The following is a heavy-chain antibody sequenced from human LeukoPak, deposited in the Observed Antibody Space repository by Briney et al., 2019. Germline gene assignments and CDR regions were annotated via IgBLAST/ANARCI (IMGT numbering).Heavy chain of an antibody. CDR1: GGSVSDYY. CDR3: ARTTEGGYTYNYFYYYYMDV. CDR2: IYYTET. Sequence: SETLSLTCTVSGGSVSDYYWGWIRQSPGKALEWIGYIYYTETSYNPSLKSRVTISADTSRDQFSLKLSSVTAADTAVYYCARTTEGGYTYNYFYYYYMDVWGKGTTVTISS. J-gene: IGHJ6*03. D-gene: IGHD5-18*01. V-gene: IGHV4-59*02.